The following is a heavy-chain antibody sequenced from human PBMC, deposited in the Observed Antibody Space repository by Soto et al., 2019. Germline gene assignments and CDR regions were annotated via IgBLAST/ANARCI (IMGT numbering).Heavy chain of an antibody. J-gene: IGHJ6*02. CDR2: ISYDGSNK. CDR1: GFTFSSYG. D-gene: IGHD2-2*02. CDR3: AGSVGCISTSCYKIGHGMDV. Sequence: QVQLVESGGGVVQPGRSLRLSCAASGFTFSSYGMHWVRQAPGKGLEWVAVISYDGSNKYYADSVKGRFTISRDNSKNTLYLQMNSLRAEDTAVYYCAGSVGCISTSCYKIGHGMDVWGQGTTVTVSS. V-gene: IGHV3-30*03.